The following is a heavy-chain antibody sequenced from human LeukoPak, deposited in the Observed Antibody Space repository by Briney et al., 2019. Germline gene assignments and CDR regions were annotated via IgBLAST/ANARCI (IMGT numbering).Heavy chain of an antibody. CDR1: GFTFSNYA. J-gene: IGHJ4*02. Sequence: GGSLRLSCAASGFTFSNYAMSWVRQAPGKGLEWVSAISGSGGTTYYADSVKGWFTISRDNSKNTLYLQMNSLRAEETAVYYCAKQEQWLVPAYFDYWGQGTLVAVSS. V-gene: IGHV3-23*01. D-gene: IGHD6-19*01. CDR3: AKQEQWLVPAYFDY. CDR2: ISGSGGTT.